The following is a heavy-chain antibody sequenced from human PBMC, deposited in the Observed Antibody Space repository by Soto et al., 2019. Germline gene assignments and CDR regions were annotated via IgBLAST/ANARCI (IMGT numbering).Heavy chain of an antibody. CDR2: ISYDGSNK. V-gene: IGHV3-30-3*01. Sequence: QVQLVESGGGVVQPGRSLRLSCAASGFTFSSYAMHWVRQAPGKGLEWVAVISYDGSNKYYADSVKGRFTISRDNSNNPLYLQMNSLRAEDTAVYYCARDPSEHGNFDYWGQGTLVTVSA. CDR1: GFTFSSYA. J-gene: IGHJ4*02. CDR3: ARDPSEHGNFDY. D-gene: IGHD1-26*01.